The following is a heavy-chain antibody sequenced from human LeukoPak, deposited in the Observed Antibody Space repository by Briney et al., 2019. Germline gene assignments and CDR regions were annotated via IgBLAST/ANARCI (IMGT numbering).Heavy chain of an antibody. CDR3: ASIAAAGLRVLGAFGI. V-gene: IGHV4-4*02. J-gene: IGHJ3*02. Sequence: SETLSLTCAVSGGSISSSNWWSWVRQPPGKGLEWIGEIYHSGSTNYNPSLKSRVTISVDTSKNQFSLKLSSVTAADTAVYYCASIAAAGLRVLGAFGIWGQGTMVTVSS. CDR2: IYHSGST. CDR1: GGSISSSNW. D-gene: IGHD6-13*01.